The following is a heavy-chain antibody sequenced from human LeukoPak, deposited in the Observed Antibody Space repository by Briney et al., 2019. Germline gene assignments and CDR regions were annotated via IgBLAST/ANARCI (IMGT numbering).Heavy chain of an antibody. CDR3: AKEVGPYVHGDY. D-gene: IGHD1-26*01. V-gene: IGHV3-30*18. CDR2: ISNDGIHQ. CDR1: GFTFSSYA. J-gene: IGHJ4*02. Sequence: PGESLRLSCAASGFTFSSYAMHWVRQDPGKGLEWVAIISNDGIHQFYADSVKGRFTISRDNSKSTLYLQMNSLRTEDTALYYCAKEVGPYVHGDYWGQGTVSPS.